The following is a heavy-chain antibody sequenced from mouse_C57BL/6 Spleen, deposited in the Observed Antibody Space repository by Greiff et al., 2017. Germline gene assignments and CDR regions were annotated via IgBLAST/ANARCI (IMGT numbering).Heavy chain of an antibody. D-gene: IGHD3-2*02. CDR3: ARWGSSGYVAD. Sequence: QVQLQQPGPELVQPAASVKLSCKASGYTFTSYWMQWVQQRPGQGLEWIGEIDPSDSYTNYNQKFKGKATFTVDTSSRTAYMLLSRLTSEDSAVYYCARWGSSGYVADWGKGTLVTVSA. V-gene: IGHV1-50*01. CDR2: IDPSDSYT. CDR1: GYTFTSYW. J-gene: IGHJ3*01.